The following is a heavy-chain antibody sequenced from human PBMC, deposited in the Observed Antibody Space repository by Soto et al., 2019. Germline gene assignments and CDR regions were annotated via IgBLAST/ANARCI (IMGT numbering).Heavy chain of an antibody. CDR1: GYTFTSYG. CDR3: ERDLTPGVVDH. V-gene: IGHV1-18*01. D-gene: IGHD3-22*01. J-gene: IGHJ4*02. Sequence: ASVQVSCKASGYTFTSYGISWVRQAPGQGLEWMGWISAYNGSTKYAQKLQGRVTMTTDTSTSTAYMELRSLRSDDTAVYYCERDLTPGVVDHWGQGTLVTVS. CDR2: ISAYNGST.